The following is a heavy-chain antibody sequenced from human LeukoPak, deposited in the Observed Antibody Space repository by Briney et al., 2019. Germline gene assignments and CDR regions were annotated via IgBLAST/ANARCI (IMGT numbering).Heavy chain of an antibody. CDR1: GYSISSGYY. D-gene: IGHD3-10*01. CDR3: ARDRGNLPFDY. CDR2: IYHSGST. Sequence: SQTLSLTCTVSGYSISSGYYWGWIRQPPGKGLEWIGSIYHSGSTYYNPSLKSRVTISVDTSKNQFSLKLSSVTAADTAVYYCARDRGNLPFDYWGQGTLVTVSS. J-gene: IGHJ4*02. V-gene: IGHV4-38-2*02.